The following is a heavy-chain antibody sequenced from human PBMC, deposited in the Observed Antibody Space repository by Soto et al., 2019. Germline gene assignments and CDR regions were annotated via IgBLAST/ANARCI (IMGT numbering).Heavy chain of an antibody. V-gene: IGHV3-23*01. CDR1: GFTFGDYA. CDR3: ARVPTGKYGVWNY. D-gene: IGHD2-8*01. Sequence: PGGSLRLSCTASGFTFGDYAMSCFRQAPGKGLEWVSGISGSGGSTYYADSVKGRFTISRDKAKNTLYLQMNTLRGEDTAVYYCARVPTGKYGVWNYWGQGTLVTVSS. J-gene: IGHJ4*02. CDR2: ISGSGGST.